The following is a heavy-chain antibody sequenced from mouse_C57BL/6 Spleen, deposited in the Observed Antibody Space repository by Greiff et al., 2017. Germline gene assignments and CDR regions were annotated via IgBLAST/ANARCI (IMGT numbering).Heavy chain of an antibody. D-gene: IGHD2-4*01. CDR1: GYSFTSYY. J-gene: IGHJ2*01. CDR3: AREGGYDYGMDY. Sequence: QVQLQQSGPELVKPGASVKISCKASGYSFTSYYIHWVKQRPGQGLEWIGWIYPGSGNTKYNEKFKGKATLTADTSSSTAYMQLRSLTSEDSAVYYWAREGGYDYGMDYWGQGTTLTVSS. V-gene: IGHV1-66*01. CDR2: IYPGSGNT.